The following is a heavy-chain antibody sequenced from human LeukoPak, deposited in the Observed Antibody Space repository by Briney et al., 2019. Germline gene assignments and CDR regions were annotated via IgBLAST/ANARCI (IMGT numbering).Heavy chain of an antibody. J-gene: IGHJ6*03. Sequence: PGGSLRLSCAASGFTFSSYAMSWVRQAPGKGLEWVSAISGSGGSTYYADSVKGRFTISRDNSKNTLYLQVNSLRAEDTAVYYCAKVPSGNPLGNMDVWGKGTTVTVSS. CDR2: ISGSGGST. CDR1: GFTFSSYA. V-gene: IGHV3-23*01. D-gene: IGHD4-23*01. CDR3: AKVPSGNPLGNMDV.